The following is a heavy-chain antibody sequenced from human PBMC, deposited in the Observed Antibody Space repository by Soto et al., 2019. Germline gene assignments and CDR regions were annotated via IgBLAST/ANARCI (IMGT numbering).Heavy chain of an antibody. CDR1: GFSFSSYE. CDR2: ISSSGSDT. Sequence: EAQLVESGGDLVQPGGSLRLSCAGSGFSFSSYEMNWVRQAPGKGLKWVSYISSSGSDTYYADSVKARFTISRDNAQNSLYLQMTRLRAEDTAIYYCASLSGSYGFDPWGQGTLVTVSS. J-gene: IGHJ5*02. CDR3: ASLSGSYGFDP. D-gene: IGHD1-26*01. V-gene: IGHV3-48*03.